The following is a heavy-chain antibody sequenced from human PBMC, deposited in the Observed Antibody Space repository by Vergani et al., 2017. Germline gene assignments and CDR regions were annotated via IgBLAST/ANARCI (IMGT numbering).Heavy chain of an antibody. CDR3: ARDGETYYDFWSGYYNWFDP. Sequence: EVQLVESGGGLVQPGGSLRLSCAASGFTFSSYSMNWVRQAPGKGLEWVSYISSSSSTIYYADSVKGRFTISRDNAKNSLYLQMNSLRAEDTAVYYCARDGETYYDFWSGYYNWFDPWGQGTLVTVSS. V-gene: IGHV3-48*04. J-gene: IGHJ5*02. CDR2: ISSSSSTI. D-gene: IGHD3-3*01. CDR1: GFTFSSYS.